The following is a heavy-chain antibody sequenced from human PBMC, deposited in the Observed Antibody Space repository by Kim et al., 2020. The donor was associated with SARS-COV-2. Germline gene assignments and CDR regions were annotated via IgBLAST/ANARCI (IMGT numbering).Heavy chain of an antibody. CDR3: ARERVDTAMVGFDP. CDR2: IYYSGST. J-gene: IGHJ5*02. V-gene: IGHV4-59*01. D-gene: IGHD5-18*01. Sequence: SETLSLTCTVSGGSISSYYWSWIRQPPGKGLEWIGYIYYSGSTNYNPSLKSRVTISVDTSKNQFSLKLSSVTAADTAVYYCARERVDTAMVGFDPWGQGT. CDR1: GGSISSYY.